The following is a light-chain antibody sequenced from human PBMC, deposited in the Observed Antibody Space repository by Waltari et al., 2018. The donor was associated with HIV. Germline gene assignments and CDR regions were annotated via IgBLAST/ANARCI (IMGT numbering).Light chain of an antibody. V-gene: IGKV3-15*01. Sequence: EIVMPQSPATLSVSPGERAHRSCRASQSVSSNLAWYQQKPGQAPRLLIYGASIRATGIPARFSGSGSGTEFTLTISSLQSEDFAVYYCQQYNNWLRTFGQGTKVEIK. CDR2: GAS. J-gene: IGKJ1*01. CDR3: QQYNNWLRT. CDR1: QSVSSN.